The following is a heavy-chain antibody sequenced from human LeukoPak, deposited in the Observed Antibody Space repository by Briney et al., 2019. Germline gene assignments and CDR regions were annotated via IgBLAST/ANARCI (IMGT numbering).Heavy chain of an antibody. J-gene: IGHJ4*02. V-gene: IGHV1-18*01. CDR1: GYTFTSYG. D-gene: IGHD3-16*01. Sequence: ASVKVSCKASGYTFTSYGISWVRQAPGQGLEWMGWISAYNGNTNYAQKLQGRVTMTTDTSTSTAYMELRSLRSDDTAVYYCAVYHPKNDASDIWGQGTLVTVSS. CDR2: ISAYNGNT. CDR3: AVYHPKNDASDI.